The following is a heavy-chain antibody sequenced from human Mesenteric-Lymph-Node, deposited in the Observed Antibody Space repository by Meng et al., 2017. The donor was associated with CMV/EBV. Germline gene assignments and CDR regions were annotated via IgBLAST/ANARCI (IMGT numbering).Heavy chain of an antibody. V-gene: IGHV4-34*01. CDR3: ARGLPYCSSTSCYLDY. CDR1: GGSFSGYY. D-gene: IGHD2-2*01. CDR2: INHSGST. Sequence: YGGSFSGYYWSWIRQPPGKGLEWIGEINHSGSTNYNPSLKSRVTISVDTSKNQFSLKLNSVTAADTAVYYCARGLPYCSSTSCYLDYWGQGTLVTVSS. J-gene: IGHJ4*02.